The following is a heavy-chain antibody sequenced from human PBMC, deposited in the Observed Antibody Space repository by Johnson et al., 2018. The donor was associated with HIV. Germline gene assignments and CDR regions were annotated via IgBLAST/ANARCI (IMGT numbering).Heavy chain of an antibody. J-gene: IGHJ3*02. V-gene: IGHV3-23*04. CDR2: ISGSGGST. CDR1: GFTFSSYA. CDR3: AKDPGWFGEPGDAFDM. D-gene: IGHD3-10*01. Sequence: VQLVESGGGLVQPGGSLRLSCAASGFTFSSYAMSWVRQAPGKGLEWVSAISGSGGSTYYADSVKGRFTISRDNSKNTLYLQMNSLRAEDTAVYYCAKDPGWFGEPGDAFDMWGQGTMVTVSS.